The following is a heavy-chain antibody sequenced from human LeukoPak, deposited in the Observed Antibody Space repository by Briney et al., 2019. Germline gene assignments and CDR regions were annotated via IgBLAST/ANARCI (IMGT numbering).Heavy chain of an antibody. D-gene: IGHD3-3*01. CDR1: GFTFSSYA. CDR3: AKGWSGFPLHYFDY. V-gene: IGHV3-23*01. J-gene: IGHJ4*02. Sequence: GGSLRLSCAASGFTFSSYAMSWVRQAPGKGLEWASGISGSGVSTYYADSVKGRFTISRDNSKNTLYLQMNRLRAEDTALYYCAKGWSGFPLHYFDYWGQGTLVTVSS. CDR2: ISGSGVST.